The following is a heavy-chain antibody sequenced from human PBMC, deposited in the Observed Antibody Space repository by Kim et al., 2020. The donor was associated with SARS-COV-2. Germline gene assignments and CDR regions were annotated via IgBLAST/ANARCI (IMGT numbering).Heavy chain of an antibody. V-gene: IGHV1-46*01. D-gene: IGHD6-19*01. Sequence: ASVKVSCKASGYTFTNAYLHWVRQAPGQGLEWIGIINPYSGSTEYAQKFQGRITMTTDTSTTTVYMELSRLRSEDSAVYYCARDGSGWLYYFDFWGPGTVITVSS. J-gene: IGHJ4*02. CDR2: INPYSGST. CDR3: ARDGSGWLYYFDF. CDR1: GYTFTNAY.